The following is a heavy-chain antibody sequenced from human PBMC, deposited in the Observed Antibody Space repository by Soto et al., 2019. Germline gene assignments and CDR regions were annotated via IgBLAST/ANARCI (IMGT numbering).Heavy chain of an antibody. Sequence: VASVKVSCKASGYSFTDYYIHWVRQAPGQGLEWMGWIIPNNGGTKYAQKFQDRVTMTRDTSITTAYMELSRLRSDDTAVYYCARGTFDSSGNYFEGWFDPWGQGTLVTVS. J-gene: IGHJ5*02. CDR3: ARGTFDSSGNYFEGWFDP. D-gene: IGHD3-22*01. V-gene: IGHV1-2*02. CDR2: IIPNNGGT. CDR1: GYSFTDYY.